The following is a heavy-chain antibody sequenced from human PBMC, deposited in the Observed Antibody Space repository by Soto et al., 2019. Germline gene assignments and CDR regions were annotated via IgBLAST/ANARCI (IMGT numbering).Heavy chain of an antibody. CDR1: GGTFSSYA. CDR2: IIPIFGTA. CDR3: ARGFTYYDILTYPGGFDP. V-gene: IGHV1-69*01. J-gene: IGHJ5*02. D-gene: IGHD3-9*01. Sequence: QVQLVQSGAEVKKPGSSVKVSCKASGGTFSSYAISWVRQAPGQRLEWMGGIIPIFGTANYAQKFQGRVTITADESTSTAYMELSSLRSEDTAVYYCARGFTYYDILTYPGGFDPWGQGTLVTVSS.